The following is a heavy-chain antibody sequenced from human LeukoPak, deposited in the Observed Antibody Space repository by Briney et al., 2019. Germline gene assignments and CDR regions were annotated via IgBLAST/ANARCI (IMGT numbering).Heavy chain of an antibody. CDR1: GGSISSSSSHYY. V-gene: IGHV4-39*01. J-gene: IGHJ4*02. Sequence: SETLSLTCSVSGGSISSSSSHYYWGWVRQPPGKGLEWIGSISYSWTTYYNPSLKSRVTISADTSNNQFSLKLTSVTAADTAVYYCARHRHSHHYDYWGQGTLVTVSS. CDR2: ISYSWTT. CDR3: ARHRHSHHYDY. D-gene: IGHD5-18*01.